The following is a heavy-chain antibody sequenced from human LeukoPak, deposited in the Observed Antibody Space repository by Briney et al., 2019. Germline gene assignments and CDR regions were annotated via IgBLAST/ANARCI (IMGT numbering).Heavy chain of an antibody. Sequence: SETLSLTCTVSGGSISSYYWSWLRQPPGKGLEWIGYIYYSGSTNYNPSLKSRVTISVDTSKNQFSLKLSSVTAADTAVYYCARDAGSGYEPFYFDYWGQGTLVTVSS. D-gene: IGHD5-12*01. CDR1: GGSISSYY. V-gene: IGHV4-59*01. CDR2: IYYSGST. J-gene: IGHJ4*02. CDR3: ARDAGSGYEPFYFDY.